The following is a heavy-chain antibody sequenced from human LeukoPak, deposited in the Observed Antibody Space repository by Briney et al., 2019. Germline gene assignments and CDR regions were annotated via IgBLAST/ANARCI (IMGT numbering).Heavy chain of an antibody. J-gene: IGHJ4*02. CDR1: GGSISSSSYY. V-gene: IGHV4-39*07. CDR3: ARGSSAAGTPTIIDY. CDR2: IYYSGST. D-gene: IGHD6-13*01. Sequence: SETLSLTCTVPGGSISSSSYYWGWIRQPPGKGLEWIGSIYYSGSTYYNPSLKSRVTISVDTSKNQFSLKLSSVTAADTAVYYCARGSSAAGTPTIIDYWGQGTLVTVSS.